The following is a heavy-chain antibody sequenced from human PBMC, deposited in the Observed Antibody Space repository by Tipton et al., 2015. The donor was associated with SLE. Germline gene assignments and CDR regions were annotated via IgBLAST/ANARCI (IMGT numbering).Heavy chain of an antibody. CDR3: ARAGPLLWVPYFDY. V-gene: IGHV3-74*01. Sequence: SGFTFSSYWMHWVRQAPGKGLVWVSRINSDGSSTSYADSVKGRFTISRDNAKNTLYLQMNSLRAEDTAVYHCARAGPLLWVPYFDYWGQGTLVTVSS. J-gene: IGHJ4*02. CDR1: GFTFSSYW. D-gene: IGHD3-10*01. CDR2: INSDGSST.